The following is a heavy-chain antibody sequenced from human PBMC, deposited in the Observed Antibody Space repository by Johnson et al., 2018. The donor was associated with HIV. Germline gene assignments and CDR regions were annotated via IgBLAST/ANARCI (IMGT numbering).Heavy chain of an antibody. V-gene: IGHV3-23*04. CDR2: MSGGGGSA. J-gene: IGHJ3*02. CDR3: AKDLSYTKTRAFDI. Sequence: VLLVESGGGLVQPGGSLRLSCAASGFTVSSYAMSWVRLNPGKGLEWVSSMSGGGGSAYYSDSVKGRFTISRDNSKNTLYLQMYSLRAENTAVYYCAKDLSYTKTRAFDIWGQGTMVTVSS. D-gene: IGHD2-2*02. CDR1: GFTVSSYA.